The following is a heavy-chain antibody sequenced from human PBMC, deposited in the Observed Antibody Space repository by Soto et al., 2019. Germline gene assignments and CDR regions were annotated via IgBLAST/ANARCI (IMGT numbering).Heavy chain of an antibody. J-gene: IGHJ4*02. CDR3: ARGDGYIFDY. CDR2: MNPNTGDT. Sequence: QVQLVQSGAEVKKPGASVKVSCKASGYTFISYDINWVRQATGQGLEWMGWMNPNTGDTGYAQKFQGRVTMTRNTSIHTANLELSSLRSDDTAVDFCARGDGYIFDYWGQGTLVTVSS. V-gene: IGHV1-8*01. CDR1: GYTFISYD. D-gene: IGHD5-12*01.